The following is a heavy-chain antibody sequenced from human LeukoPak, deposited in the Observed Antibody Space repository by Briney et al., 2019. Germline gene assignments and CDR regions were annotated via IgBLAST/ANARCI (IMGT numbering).Heavy chain of an antibody. Sequence: SGPTLLKPTQTLTLTCTFSGFSLSTNDVGVGWIRQPRGEALEWLALIYWDDDKRYSPSQKSRLTITKDTSKNQVVLTMANMDPADTATYYCVFSTYSRSDFDSWGQGTLVTVSS. D-gene: IGHD6-6*01. CDR2: IYWDDDK. V-gene: IGHV2-5*02. CDR1: GFSLSTNDVG. J-gene: IGHJ4*02. CDR3: VFSTYSRSDFDS.